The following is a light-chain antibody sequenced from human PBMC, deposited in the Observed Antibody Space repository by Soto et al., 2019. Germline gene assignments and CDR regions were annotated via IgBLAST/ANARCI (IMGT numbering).Light chain of an antibody. V-gene: IGLV2-14*03. CDR2: DVS. J-gene: IGLJ1*01. CDR1: SSDIGAYNY. CDR3: SSYSNTITRV. Sequence: SVLTEPDSVSGSPGHSITISCIGTSSDIGAYNYASWYQQHPGKAPKLIIYDVSNRPSGVSNRFSGSKSGYTASLAISGLQAEDEADYYCSSYSNTITRVFGTGTKVTV.